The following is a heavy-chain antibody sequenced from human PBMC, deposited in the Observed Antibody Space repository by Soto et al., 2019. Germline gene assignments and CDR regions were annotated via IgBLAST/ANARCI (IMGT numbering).Heavy chain of an antibody. CDR2: INPNSGGT. J-gene: IGHJ6*02. D-gene: IGHD5-12*01. V-gene: IGHV1-2*04. Sequence: ASVKVSCKASGYTFTGYYMHWVRQAPGQGLEWMGWINPNSGGTNYAQKFQGWVTMTRDTSISTAYMELSRLRSDDTAVYYRARDRVRRVAILYYYYGMDVWGQGTTVTVSS. CDR3: ARDRVRRVAILYYYYGMDV. CDR1: GYTFTGYY.